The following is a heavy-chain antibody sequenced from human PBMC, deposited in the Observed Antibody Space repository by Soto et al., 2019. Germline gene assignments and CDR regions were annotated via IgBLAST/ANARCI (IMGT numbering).Heavy chain of an antibody. V-gene: IGHV4-59*02. CDR2: IYDSEST. Sequence: LTWTGSAGMASHFYWSVIRHAAGKELERLGYIYDSESTNYNPSVKSRFTMSVDTSKTQFSLDLCSVTAAVTAVYFCVADSAAILTGNFALHVW. CDR1: AGMASHFY. J-gene: IGHJ6*01. CDR3: VADSAAILTGNFALHV. D-gene: IGHD3-9*01.